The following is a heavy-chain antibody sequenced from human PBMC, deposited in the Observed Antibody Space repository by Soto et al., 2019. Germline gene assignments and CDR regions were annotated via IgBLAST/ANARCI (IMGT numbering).Heavy chain of an antibody. CDR2: ILYDGSNK. J-gene: IGHJ6*02. V-gene: IGHV3-30-3*01. D-gene: IGHD3-10*01. CDR3: ARDPKGEGSGSSVGPRRYYYYGMDV. Sequence: PGGALRPSCAPSGFTFSSYAMHWVRQAAGNWLEWAAVILYDGSNKYYAVSVKGRFTISRDNSKNTLYLQMNSLRAEDTAVYYCARDPKGEGSGSSVGPRRYYYYGMDVWGQGTT. CDR1: GFTFSSYA.